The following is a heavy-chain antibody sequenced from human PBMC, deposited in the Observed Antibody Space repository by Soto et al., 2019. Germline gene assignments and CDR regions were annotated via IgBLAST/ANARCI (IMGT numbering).Heavy chain of an antibody. CDR3: AKARYDTSGYCFDY. CDR1: GFTFTTYA. V-gene: IGHV3-23*01. D-gene: IGHD3-22*01. Sequence: GGSLRLSCAASGFTFTTYAMTWVRQAPGKGLEWVSLINYSGGSTYYADSVKGRFTISRDNAKNTLYLQMNSLRAEDTAVYYCAKARYDTSGYCFDYWGQGTLVTVSS. J-gene: IGHJ4*02. CDR2: INYSGGST.